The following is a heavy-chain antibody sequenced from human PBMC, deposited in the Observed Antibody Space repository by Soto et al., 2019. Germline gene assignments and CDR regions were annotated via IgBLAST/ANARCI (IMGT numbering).Heavy chain of an antibody. Sequence: ASVKVSCKASGYTFTSYAMHWVRQAPGQRLEWMGWINAGNGNAKYSQKFQGRVTITRDTSASTAYMELSSLRSEDTAVYYCARDSPLAVAHNWFDPWGQGTLVTVSS. D-gene: IGHD6-19*01. V-gene: IGHV1-3*01. CDR1: GYTFTSYA. CDR2: INAGNGNA. CDR3: ARDSPLAVAHNWFDP. J-gene: IGHJ5*02.